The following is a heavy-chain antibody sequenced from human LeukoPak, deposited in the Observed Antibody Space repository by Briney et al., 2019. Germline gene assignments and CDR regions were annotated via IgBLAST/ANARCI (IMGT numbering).Heavy chain of an antibody. CDR3: AREGGSGYAPFYYYYMDV. J-gene: IGHJ6*03. Sequence: SETLSLTCAVYGGSFSGYYWSWIRQPPGKGLEWIGEINHSGSTNYNPSLKSRVTISVDTSKNQFSLKLSSVTAADTAVYYCAREGGSGYAPFYYYYMDVWGKGTTVTVSS. V-gene: IGHV4-34*01. CDR1: GGSFSGYY. D-gene: IGHD5-12*01. CDR2: INHSGST.